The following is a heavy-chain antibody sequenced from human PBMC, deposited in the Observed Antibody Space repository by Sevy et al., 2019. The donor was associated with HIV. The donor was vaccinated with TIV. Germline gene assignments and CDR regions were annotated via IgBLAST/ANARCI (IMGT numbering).Heavy chain of an antibody. V-gene: IGHV3-23*01. D-gene: IGHD3-22*01. CDR2: ISGSGSST. CDR3: TTDPAPCSDTSTYNYLCPDAY. Sequence: GGSLRLSCAASGFTFSSYAMSWVRQAPGKGLQWVSSISGSGSSTHYADSVKGRFTISRDNSKNTLYLQMNSLRAEDTAVYYCTTDPAPCSDTSTYNYLCPDAYWGQGTLVTVSS. J-gene: IGHJ4*02. CDR1: GFTFSSYA.